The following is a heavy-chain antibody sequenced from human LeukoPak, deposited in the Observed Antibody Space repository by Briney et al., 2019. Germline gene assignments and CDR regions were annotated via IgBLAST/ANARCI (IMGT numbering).Heavy chain of an antibody. CDR3: ARDDGGFGVATIYYFDY. CDR2: IKQDGSEK. CDR1: GFTFSSYW. V-gene: IGHV3-7*05. Sequence: PGGSLRLSCAASGFTFSSYWMSWVRQAPGKGLEWVANIKQDGSEKYYVDSVKGRFTISRDNAKNSLYLQMNSLRAEDTAVYYCARDDGGFGVATIYYFDYRGQGTLVTVSS. D-gene: IGHD3-3*01. J-gene: IGHJ4*02.